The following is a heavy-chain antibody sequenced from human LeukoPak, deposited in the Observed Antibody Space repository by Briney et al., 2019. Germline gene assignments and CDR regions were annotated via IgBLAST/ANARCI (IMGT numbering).Heavy chain of an antibody. Sequence: SETLSLTCAVYGGSFSNYYWSWNRQPPEKGLEWIGEINHSGSTNYNPSLKSRVTISVDTSKNQFSLKLSSVTAADTAVYYCARDLVVVPAAMDVWGQGTTVTVSS. CDR1: GGSFSNYY. V-gene: IGHV4-34*01. J-gene: IGHJ6*02. D-gene: IGHD2-2*01. CDR3: ARDLVVVPAAMDV. CDR2: INHSGST.